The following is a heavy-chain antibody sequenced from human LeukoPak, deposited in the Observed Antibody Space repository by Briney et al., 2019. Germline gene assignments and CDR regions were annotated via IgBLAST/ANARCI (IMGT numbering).Heavy chain of an antibody. CDR1: GFTFSSYA. D-gene: IGHD6-19*01. J-gene: IGHJ4*02. CDR2: ISYDGSNK. CDR3: ARDPHSSGWYYFDY. Sequence: GRSLRLSCAASGFTFSSYAMHWVRQAPGKRLEWVAVISYDGSNKYYADSVMGRFTISRDNSKNTLYLQMNSLRAEDTAVYYCARDPHSSGWYYFDYWGQGTLVTVSS. V-gene: IGHV3-30*04.